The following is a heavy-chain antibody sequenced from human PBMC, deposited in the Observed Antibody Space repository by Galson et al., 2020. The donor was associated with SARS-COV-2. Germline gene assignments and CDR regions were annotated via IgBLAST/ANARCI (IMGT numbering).Heavy chain of an antibody. D-gene: IGHD2-21*02. CDR3: AREENFFLGVTATRLCSFDY. V-gene: IGHV4-34*01. CDR1: GGSFSGYY. CDR2: INSSGST. J-gene: IGHJ4*02. Sequence: SETLSLTCAVYGGSFSGYYWSWIRQPPGKGLEWIGEINSSGSTNYNPSLKSRVTISVDTSKNHFSRKLSSVTAADTAVYYCAREENFFLGVTATRLCSFDYWGRGTLATVSS.